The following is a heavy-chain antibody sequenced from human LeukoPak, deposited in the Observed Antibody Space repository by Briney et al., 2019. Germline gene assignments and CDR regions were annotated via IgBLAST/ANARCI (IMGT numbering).Heavy chain of an antibody. CDR1: GYSFSSYW. V-gene: IGHV5-51*01. CDR3: ARSATNWFDP. CDR2: IYPGDSVI. D-gene: IGHD1-26*01. J-gene: IGHJ5*02. Sequence: GESLKISCKGSGYSFSSYWIGWVRQMPGKGLEWMGIIYPGDSVIRYSPSFQGRVTISVDKSISTAYLQWSSLKASDTAMYYCARSATNWFDPWGQGTLVTVSS.